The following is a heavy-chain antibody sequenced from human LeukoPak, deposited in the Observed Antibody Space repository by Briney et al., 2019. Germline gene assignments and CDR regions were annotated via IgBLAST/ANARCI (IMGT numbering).Heavy chain of an antibody. CDR3: ARDKGRITMIEVPLHY. V-gene: IGHV1-69*13. CDR2: IIPIFGTA. Sequence: ASVKVSCKASGGTLSSYAISWVRQAPGQGLEWMGGIIPIFGTANYAQKFQGRVTITADESTSTAYMELSSLRSEDTAVYYCARDKGRITMIEVPLHYWGQGTLVTVSS. J-gene: IGHJ4*02. CDR1: GGTLSSYA. D-gene: IGHD3-22*01.